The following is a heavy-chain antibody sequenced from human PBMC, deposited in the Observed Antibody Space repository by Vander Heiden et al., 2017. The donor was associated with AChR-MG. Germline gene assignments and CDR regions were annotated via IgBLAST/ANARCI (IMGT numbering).Heavy chain of an antibody. CDR3: ARIPDGYNSDWYFDL. J-gene: IGHJ2*01. CDR1: ALSPRNARMG. Sequence: QVTLKESGPVLVKPTETLTLTCTVSALSPRNARMGVGWIRQPPGKALEWLAHIFSNDEKSYSTSLKSRLTISKDTSKSQVVLTMTNMDPVDTATYYCARIPDGYNSDWYFDLWGRGTRVTVSS. V-gene: IGHV2-26*01. D-gene: IGHD5-12*01. CDR2: IFSNDEK.